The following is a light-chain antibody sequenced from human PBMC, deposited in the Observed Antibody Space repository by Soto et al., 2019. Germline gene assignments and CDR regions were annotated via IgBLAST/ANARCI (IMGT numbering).Light chain of an antibody. CDR2: AAS. CDR3: QQSFTTPVT. Sequence: DIQMTQSPSSLSASVGDRVTITCRASQIIGTYLNWYQQKSGKAPKLLIYAASNLQSGVPSRFSGSGFGTDFTLTISSLQPEDFATYYCQQSFTTPVTFGQGTKVDIK. CDR1: QIIGTY. J-gene: IGKJ1*01. V-gene: IGKV1-39*01.